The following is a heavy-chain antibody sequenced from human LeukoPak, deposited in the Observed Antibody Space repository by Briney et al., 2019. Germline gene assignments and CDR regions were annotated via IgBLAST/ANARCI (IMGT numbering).Heavy chain of an antibody. J-gene: IGHJ4*02. D-gene: IGHD4-11*01. Sequence: SQTLSLTCTVSGGSLSSGSYYWSWLRQSARRGLEWIGRIYTSGCTNYNPSLKSRVTISVDTSKNQFSLKLSSVTAADTAVYYCARAATVTGPPTSFDYWGKGTLVTVSS. V-gene: IGHV4-61*02. CDR2: IYTSGCT. CDR3: ARAATVTGPPTSFDY. CDR1: GGSLSSGSYY.